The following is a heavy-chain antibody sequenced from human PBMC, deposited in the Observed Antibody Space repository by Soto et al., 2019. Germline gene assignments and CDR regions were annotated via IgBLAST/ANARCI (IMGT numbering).Heavy chain of an antibody. J-gene: IGHJ4*02. D-gene: IGHD6-19*01. CDR2: INPVGGST. Sequence: ASVKVSCKASGYTFASYYMHWVRQAPGQGLQWMGIINPVGGSTTYAQKFHGRVTMTRDTSTSTVYMELSSLRSEDTAVYYCARGLAVSGHTFDYWGQGTLVTVSS. CDR3: ARGLAVSGHTFDY. CDR1: GYTFASYY. V-gene: IGHV1-46*03.